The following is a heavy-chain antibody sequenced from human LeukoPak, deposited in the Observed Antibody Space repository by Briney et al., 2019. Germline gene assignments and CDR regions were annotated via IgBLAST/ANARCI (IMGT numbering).Heavy chain of an antibody. CDR1: GNTFTSYD. D-gene: IGHD3-22*01. J-gene: IGHJ6*02. CDR2: MNPTSGNV. CDR3: ARDTPNYDSSGYSPYYYYYYGMDV. V-gene: IGHV1-8*01. Sequence: ASVKVSCKASGNTFTSYDINWVRQATEQGLEWMGWMNPTSGNVGYAQKLQGRVTMTTDTSTSTAYMELRSLRSDDTAVYYCARDTPNYDSSGYSPYYYYYYGMDVWGQGTTVTVSS.